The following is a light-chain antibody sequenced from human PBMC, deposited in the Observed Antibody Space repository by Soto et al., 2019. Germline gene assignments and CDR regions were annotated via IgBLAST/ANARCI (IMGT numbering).Light chain of an antibody. CDR1: SSDVGDYNY. V-gene: IGLV2-11*01. CDR3: WSYAGSYTWV. J-gene: IGLJ3*02. Sequence: QSALTQPRSVSGSPGQSVTISCTGTSSDVGDYNYVSWYQQYPGKAPKVVISDVSRRPSGVPERFSGSKSGNTASLTISGLQAEEEADYYCWSYAGSYTWVFGGGTQLTVL. CDR2: DVS.